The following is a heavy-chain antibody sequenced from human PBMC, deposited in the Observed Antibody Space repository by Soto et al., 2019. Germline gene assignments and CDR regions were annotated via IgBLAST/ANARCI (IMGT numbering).Heavy chain of an antibody. V-gene: IGHV4-39*01. Sequence: LLESGPGLVKPSETLSLTCTVSGGAIRSNSYYCAWIRQPPGKGLEWIGSIHSSGSTDYNPSLKSRVTISGDTSTNQFSLRLTSVTAVDTAMYYCGRQGRSGREFDYWGQGTLVTVSS. CDR1: GGAIRSNSYY. CDR3: GRQGRSGREFDY. CDR2: IHSSGST. J-gene: IGHJ4*02. D-gene: IGHD2-15*01.